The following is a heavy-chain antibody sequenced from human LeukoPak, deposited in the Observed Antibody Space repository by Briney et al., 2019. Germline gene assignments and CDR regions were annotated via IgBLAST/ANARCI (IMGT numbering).Heavy chain of an antibody. D-gene: IGHD2-2*01. CDR1: GGSISSGGYY. Sequence: SETLSLTCTVSGGSISSGGYYWSWIRQHPGKGLEWIGSIYYSGSTYYNPSLKSRVTISVDTSKNQFSLKLSSVTAADTAVYYCARDPVPADRRSFDYWGQGTLVTVSS. CDR2: IYYSGST. J-gene: IGHJ4*02. V-gene: IGHV4-39*07. CDR3: ARDPVPADRRSFDY.